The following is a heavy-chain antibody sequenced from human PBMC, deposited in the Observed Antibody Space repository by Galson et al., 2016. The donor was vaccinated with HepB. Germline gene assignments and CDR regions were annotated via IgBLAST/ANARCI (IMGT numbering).Heavy chain of an antibody. CDR3: ARDPVAGIPFDF. V-gene: IGHV1-46*01. J-gene: IGHJ4*02. D-gene: IGHD6-19*01. CDR2: VNPSGGNA. Sequence: LEWMGIVNPSGGNAIYAQNFQGRVTMTRDTSTNTVYMELSSLRSEDTAMYYCARDPVAGIPFDFWGQRTLVTVSS.